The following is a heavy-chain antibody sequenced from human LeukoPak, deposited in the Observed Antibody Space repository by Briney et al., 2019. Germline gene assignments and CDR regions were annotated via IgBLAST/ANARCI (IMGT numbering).Heavy chain of an antibody. CDR2: ISRASESI. J-gene: IGHJ4*02. V-gene: IGHV3-21*01. CDR3: ARIVGARFDY. CDR1: GFTFNTYS. Sequence: PGGSLRLSCAASGFTFNTYSMTWVRQAPGKGLEWVSIISRASESIFYADSVKGRFTISRDNAKNSLYLQMNSLRAEDTAVYYCARIVGARFDYWGQGTLVTVSS. D-gene: IGHD1-26*01.